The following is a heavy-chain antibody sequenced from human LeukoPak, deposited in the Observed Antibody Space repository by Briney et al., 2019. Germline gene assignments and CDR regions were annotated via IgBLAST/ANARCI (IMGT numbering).Heavy chain of an antibody. Sequence: PSQTLSLACTVSGGSISSSSYYWGWIRQPPGKGLEWIGSIYYSGSTYYNPSLKCRVTISVDTSKNQFSLKLSSVTAADTAVYYCARVGDSSGYLWGFDYWGQGTLVTVSS. CDR1: GGSISSSSYY. V-gene: IGHV4-39*07. J-gene: IGHJ4*02. D-gene: IGHD3-22*01. CDR2: IYYSGST. CDR3: ARVGDSSGYLWGFDY.